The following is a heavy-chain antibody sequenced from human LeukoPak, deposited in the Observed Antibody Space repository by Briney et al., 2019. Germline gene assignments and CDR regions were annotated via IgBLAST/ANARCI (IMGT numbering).Heavy chain of an antibody. J-gene: IGHJ4*02. V-gene: IGHV1-24*01. CDR2: FDPEDGET. D-gene: IGHD3-22*01. Sequence: ASVKVSCKVSGYTLTELSMHWVRQAPGKGLEWMGGFDPEDGETIYAQKFQGRVTITEDTSTDTAYMELSSLRSEDTAVYYCTTESYYDSSGYYFDYWGQGTLVTVSS. CDR1: GYTLTELS. CDR3: TTESYYDSSGYYFDY.